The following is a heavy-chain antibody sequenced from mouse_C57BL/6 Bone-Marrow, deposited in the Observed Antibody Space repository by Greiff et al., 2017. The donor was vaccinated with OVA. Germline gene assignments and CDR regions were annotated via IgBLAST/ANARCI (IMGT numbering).Heavy chain of an antibody. CDR1: GFSFTSYG. J-gene: IGHJ1*03. Sequence: QVHVKQSGPGLVQPSQSLSITCTVSGFSFTSYGVHWVRQSPGKGLEWLGVIWSGGSTDDNAAFISRQSISKYNSNVQIFFKMHRLQAYDPAIYYCARKGIDDDYFDGWGTGTTVTVSS. V-gene: IGHV2-2*01. CDR2: IWSGGST. CDR3: ARKGIDDDYFDG. D-gene: IGHD2-12*01.